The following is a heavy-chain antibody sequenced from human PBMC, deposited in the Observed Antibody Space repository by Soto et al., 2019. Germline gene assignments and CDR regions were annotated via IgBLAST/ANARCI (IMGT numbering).Heavy chain of an antibody. V-gene: IGHV4-39*01. J-gene: IGHJ4*02. CDR2: IYYSGST. CDR3: ASYYYDSSGYYYVPGVY. D-gene: IGHD3-22*01. CDR1: GGSISSSSYY. Sequence: PSDTLSLTWTVYGGSISSSSYYWGWIRQPPGKGLEWIGSIYYSGSTYYNPSLKSRVTISVDTSKNQFSLKLSSVTAADTAVYYCASYYYDSSGYYYVPGVYWGQGTLVTVS.